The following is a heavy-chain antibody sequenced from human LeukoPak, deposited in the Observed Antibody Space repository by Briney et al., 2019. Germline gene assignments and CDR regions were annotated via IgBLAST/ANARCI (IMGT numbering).Heavy chain of an antibody. Sequence: PSQTLSLTCTVSGGSISSGDYYWSWIRQPPGKGLEWIGYIYYSGSTYYNPSLKSRVTISVDTSKNQFSLKLSSVTAADTAVYYCARSTQNSGDILTGYYNHCFDYWGQGTLVTVSS. V-gene: IGHV4-30-4*01. D-gene: IGHD3-9*01. CDR1: GGSISSGDYY. CDR2: IYYSGST. J-gene: IGHJ4*02. CDR3: ARSTQNSGDILTGYYNHCFDY.